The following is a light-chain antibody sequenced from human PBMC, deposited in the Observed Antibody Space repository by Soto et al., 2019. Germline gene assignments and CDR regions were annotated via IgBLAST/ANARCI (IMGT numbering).Light chain of an antibody. CDR3: SSYTSSSTPLFV. J-gene: IGLJ1*01. CDR2: DVS. V-gene: IGLV2-14*01. Sequence: QSLLTQPASVSGSPGQSITLSCTGTSSDVCGYNYVSWYQQHPGKAPKLMIYDVSSRPSGASNRFSGSKSGNTASLTISGLQAEDEADYYCSSYTSSSTPLFVFGTGTKVTVL. CDR1: SSDVCGYNY.